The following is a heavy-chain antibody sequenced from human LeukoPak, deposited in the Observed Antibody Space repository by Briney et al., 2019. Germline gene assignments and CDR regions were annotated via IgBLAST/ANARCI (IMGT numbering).Heavy chain of an antibody. D-gene: IGHD3-22*01. CDR1: GFTFSSYG. CDR3: SSSRYDSTGCYRIIGY. Sequence: PGGSLRLSCAVSGFTFSSYGMSWVRQAPGKGLEWVSGISGRGDSTYYADSVKGRFTISRDNAKNSLYLQMNSLRAEDTALYYCSSSRYDSTGCYRIIGYWGQGALVTVSS. CDR2: ISGRGDST. V-gene: IGHV3-23*01. J-gene: IGHJ4*02.